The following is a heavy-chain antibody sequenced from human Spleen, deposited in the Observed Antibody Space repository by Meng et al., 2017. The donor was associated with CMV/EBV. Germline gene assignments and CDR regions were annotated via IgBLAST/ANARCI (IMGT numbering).Heavy chain of an antibody. CDR1: GFTFSDYY. CDR3: ARGVAIVVAPAARFDP. Sequence: SGFTFSDYYMSWIRQAPGKGLEWVSYINNRRSTIHYADSVKSRFTISRDNAKNSVYLQMNSLRAEDTAVYYCARGVAIVVAPAARFDPWGQGTLVTVSS. J-gene: IGHJ5*02. CDR2: INNRRSTI. V-gene: IGHV3-11*01. D-gene: IGHD2-2*03.